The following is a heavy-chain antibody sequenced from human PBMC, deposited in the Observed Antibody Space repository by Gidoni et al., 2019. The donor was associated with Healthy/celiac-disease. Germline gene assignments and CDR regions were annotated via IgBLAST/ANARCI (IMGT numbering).Heavy chain of an antibody. CDR2: IYYSGST. D-gene: IGHD3-16*02. Sequence: QVQLQESGPGLVKPSQTLSLTCTVSGGSISSGDYYWSWIRQPPGKGLEWIGYIYYSGSTYYNPSLKSRVTISVDTSKNQFSLKLSSVTAADTAVYYCATNTGGHDYIWGSYRFDYWGQGTLVTVSS. CDR1: GGSISSGDYY. CDR3: ATNTGGHDYIWGSYRFDY. J-gene: IGHJ4*02. V-gene: IGHV4-30-4*01.